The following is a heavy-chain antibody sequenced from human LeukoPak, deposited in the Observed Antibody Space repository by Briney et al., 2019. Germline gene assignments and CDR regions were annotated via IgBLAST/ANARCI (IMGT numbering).Heavy chain of an antibody. D-gene: IGHD4/OR15-4a*01. CDR1: GFTFSDYY. Sequence: PGGSLRLSCAASGFTFSDYYMSWIRQAAGKGLEWVSYISNSGGYIYYADSVKGRFTISRDNAKKSLYLQLNSLRADDTALYYCARRAGAYSHPYDYWGQGTLVTVSS. J-gene: IGHJ4*02. V-gene: IGHV3-11*01. CDR3: ARRAGAYSHPYDY. CDR2: ISNSGGYI.